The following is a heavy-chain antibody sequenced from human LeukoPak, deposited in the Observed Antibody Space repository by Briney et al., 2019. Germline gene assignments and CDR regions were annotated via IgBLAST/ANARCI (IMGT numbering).Heavy chain of an antibody. Sequence: PGGSLRLSCAASGFTFSSYAMSWVRQAPGKGLEWVSAISGSGGSTYYADSVKGRFTISRDNAKNSLYLQMNSLRAEDTAVYYCARDRRDYGSGSYYNGLLDYWGQGTLVTVSS. V-gene: IGHV3-23*01. CDR1: GFTFSSYA. CDR3: ARDRRDYGSGSYYNGLLDY. D-gene: IGHD3-10*01. J-gene: IGHJ4*02. CDR2: ISGSGGST.